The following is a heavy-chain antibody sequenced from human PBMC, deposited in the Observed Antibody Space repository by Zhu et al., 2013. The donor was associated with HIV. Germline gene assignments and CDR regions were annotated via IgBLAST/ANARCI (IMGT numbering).Heavy chain of an antibody. J-gene: IGHJ4*02. CDR2: IYYSGST. CDR3: ARGPMVQGVYFDY. Sequence: VQLQESSPGLVKPSETLSLTCTVSGGSISSYYWSWIRQPPGKGLEWIGYIYYSGSTNYNPSLKSRVTISVDTSKNQFSLKLSSVTAADTAVYYCARGPMVQGVYFDYWGQGTLVTVSS. D-gene: IGHD3-10*01. CDR1: GGSISSYY. V-gene: IGHV4-59*08.